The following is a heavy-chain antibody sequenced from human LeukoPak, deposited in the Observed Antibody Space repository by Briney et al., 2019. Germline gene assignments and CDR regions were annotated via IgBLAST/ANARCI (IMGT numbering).Heavy chain of an antibody. CDR1: GYTFTSYG. D-gene: IGHD3-3*01. CDR3: ARAVPPNLEWFYY. V-gene: IGHV1-18*01. J-gene: IGHJ4*02. Sequence: ASVKVSCKASGYTFTSYGISWVRQAPGQGLEWMGWITPYNVNTNYAQKLQGRVTITTDTSTSTAYMELRSLRSDDTAVYYCARAVPPNLEWFYYWGQGTLVTVSS. CDR2: ITPYNVNT.